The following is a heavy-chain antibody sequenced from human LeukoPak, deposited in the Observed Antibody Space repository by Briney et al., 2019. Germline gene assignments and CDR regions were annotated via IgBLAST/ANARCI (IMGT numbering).Heavy chain of an antibody. Sequence: GGSLRLSCAASGFTFSNYWMTWVRQAPGKGLEWVANIKQDGSESYYVDSVKGRFTITRDNAKNSLFLQMNSLRAEDTAVYHCARGVGVAEGGQGTLVTVSS. D-gene: IGHD6-19*01. CDR3: ARGVGVAE. V-gene: IGHV3-7*01. CDR2: IKQDGSES. J-gene: IGHJ4*02. CDR1: GFTFSNYW.